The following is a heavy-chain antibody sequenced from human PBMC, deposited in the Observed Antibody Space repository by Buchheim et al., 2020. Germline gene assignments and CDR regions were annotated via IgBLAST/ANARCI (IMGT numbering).Heavy chain of an antibody. D-gene: IGHD2-21*02. Sequence: EVQLLESGGGLVQPGGSLRLSCAASGFTFSSYAMSWVRQAPGKGLEWVSAISGSGGSTYYADSVKGRFTISRDNSKNTLYLQMNSLRAEHKAVYYCAKDRIAYCGGDCYSPYFQHWGQGTL. V-gene: IGHV3-23*01. CDR3: AKDRIAYCGGDCYSPYFQH. CDR2: ISGSGGST. J-gene: IGHJ1*01. CDR1: GFTFSSYA.